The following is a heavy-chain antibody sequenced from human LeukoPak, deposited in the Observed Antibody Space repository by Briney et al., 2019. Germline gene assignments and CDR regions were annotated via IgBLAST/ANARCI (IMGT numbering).Heavy chain of an antibody. V-gene: IGHV3-30*02. J-gene: IGHJ1*01. D-gene: IGHD3-3*01. CDR3: AKDGSTIFGDAEYFQH. CDR2: IQYDGSNK. Sequence: GGSLRLSCAASGFTFSSYGMHWVRQAPGKGLEWVAFIQYDGSNKYYADSVKGRFTISRDNSKNTLYLQMNSLRAEDTAVYYCAKDGSTIFGDAEYFQHWGQGTLVTVSS. CDR1: GFTFSSYG.